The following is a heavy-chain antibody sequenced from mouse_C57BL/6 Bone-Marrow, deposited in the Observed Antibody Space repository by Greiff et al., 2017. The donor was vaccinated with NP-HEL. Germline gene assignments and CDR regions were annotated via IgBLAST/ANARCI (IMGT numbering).Heavy chain of an antibody. CDR3: ARGVYYYGSSPWFAY. CDR2: FHPYNDDN. J-gene: IGHJ3*01. CDR1: GYTFTTYP. Sequence: VQLQQSGAELVKPGASVKMSCKASGYTFTTYPIEWMKQNHGKSLEWIGNFHPYNDDNKYNEKFKGKATLTVEKSSSTVYLELSRLTSDDSAVYYCARGVYYYGSSPWFAYWGQGTLVTVSA. D-gene: IGHD1-1*01. V-gene: IGHV1-47*01.